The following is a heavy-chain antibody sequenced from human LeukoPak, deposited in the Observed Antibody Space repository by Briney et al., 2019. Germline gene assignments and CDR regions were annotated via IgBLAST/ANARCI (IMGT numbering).Heavy chain of an antibody. CDR2: IYTSGST. CDR1: GGSISSYY. D-gene: IGHD4-17*01. J-gene: IGHJ1*01. CDR3: ASGAVTTYYFQH. Sequence: SETLSLTCTVSGGSISSYYWSWIRQPPGKGLEWIGRIYTSGSTNYNPSLKSRVTMSVDTSKNQFSLKLSSVTAADTAVYYCASGAVTTYYFQHWGQGTLVTVSS. V-gene: IGHV4-4*07.